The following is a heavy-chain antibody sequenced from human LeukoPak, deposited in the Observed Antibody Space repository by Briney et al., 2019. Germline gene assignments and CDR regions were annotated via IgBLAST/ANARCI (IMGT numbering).Heavy chain of an antibody. CDR2: IYYSGST. Sequence: SETLSLTCTVSGGSISSYYWSWIRQPPGKGLEWIGYIYYSGSTNYNPSLKSRVTISVDTSKNQFSLKLSSVTAADTAVYYCARGGDGDYVPGHYYYGMDVWGQGTTVTVSS. J-gene: IGHJ6*02. V-gene: IGHV4-59*01. CDR3: ARGGDGDYVPGHYYYGMDV. CDR1: GGSISSYY. D-gene: IGHD4-17*01.